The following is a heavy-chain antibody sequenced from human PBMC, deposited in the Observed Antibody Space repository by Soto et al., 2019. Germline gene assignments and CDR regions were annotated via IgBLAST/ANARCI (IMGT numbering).Heavy chain of an antibody. V-gene: IGHV3-33*01. CDR1: GFTFSSYG. Sequence: QVQLVESGGGVVQPGRSLRLSCAASGFTFSSYGMHWVRQAPGKWLEWVAVIWYDGSNKYYADSVKGRFTISRDNSKNTLYLQMNSLRAEDTAVYYCARAGDSDAFDIWGQGTMVTVSS. D-gene: IGHD3-16*01. CDR2: IWYDGSNK. J-gene: IGHJ3*02. CDR3: ARAGDSDAFDI.